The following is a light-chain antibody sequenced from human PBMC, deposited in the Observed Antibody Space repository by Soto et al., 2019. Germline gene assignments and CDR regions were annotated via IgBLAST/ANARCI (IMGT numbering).Light chain of an antibody. CDR3: LLDYSYFWA. Sequence: DIQVTQSPSTLSASVGDRVTITCRASQSISSWLAWYQQKPGKAPKLLIYDASSLESGVPSRFSGSGSGRDFTLTISSLQPEDFATYYCLLDYSYFWAFGQGTKVDIK. V-gene: IGKV1-5*01. J-gene: IGKJ1*01. CDR2: DAS. CDR1: QSISSW.